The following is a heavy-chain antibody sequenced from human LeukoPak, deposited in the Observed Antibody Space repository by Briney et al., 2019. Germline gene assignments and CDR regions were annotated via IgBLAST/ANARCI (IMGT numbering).Heavy chain of an antibody. J-gene: IGHJ6*04. CDR1: GFTFSNYE. V-gene: IGHV3-48*03. CDR2: ISSSGSTI. CDR3: AELGITMIGGV. Sequence: GSLRLPRAASGFTFSNYEMNWVRQAPGKGLEWVSYISSSGSTIYYADSVKGRFTISRDNAKNSLYLQMNSLRAEDTAVYYCAELGITMIGGVWGKGTTVTISS. D-gene: IGHD3-10*02.